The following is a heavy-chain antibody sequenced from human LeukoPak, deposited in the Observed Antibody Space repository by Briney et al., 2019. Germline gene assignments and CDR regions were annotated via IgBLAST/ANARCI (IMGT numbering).Heavy chain of an antibody. Sequence: SETLSLTCTVSGGSISSSSYYWGWIRQPPGKGLEWIGSTYYSGSTYYNPSLKSRVTISVDTSKNQFSLKLSSVTAADTAVYYCARLEEGYGDYHNWFDPWGQGTLVTVSS. V-gene: IGHV4-39*01. J-gene: IGHJ5*02. CDR3: ARLEEGYGDYHNWFDP. CDR1: GGSISSSSYY. CDR2: TYYSGST. D-gene: IGHD4-17*01.